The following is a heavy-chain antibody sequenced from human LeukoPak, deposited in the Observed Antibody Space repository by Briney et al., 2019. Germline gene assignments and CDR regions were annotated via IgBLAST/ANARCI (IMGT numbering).Heavy chain of an antibody. CDR2: IYYSGRT. CDR1: GASISTATYY. CDR3: ARVDHYYFYMDV. Sequence: SESLSLTCTVSGASISTATYYWGWIRQSPGKGLEWIAKIYYSGRTYYNPSLMSRVTISIDMSKNQFSLNLSSVTAADTALYYCARVDHYYFYMDVWGKGTTVTVSS. J-gene: IGHJ6*03. V-gene: IGHV4-39*01.